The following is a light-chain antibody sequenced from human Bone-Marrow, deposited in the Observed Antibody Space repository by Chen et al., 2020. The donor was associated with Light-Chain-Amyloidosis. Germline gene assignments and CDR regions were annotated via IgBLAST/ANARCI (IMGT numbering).Light chain of an antibody. CDR2: RNN. J-gene: IGLJ3*02. CDR3: AAWDDSLSGWV. V-gene: IGLV1-47*01. CDR1: SSNIGSNY. Sequence: QSVLTQPPSASGTPGQRVTLSCSGSSSNIGSNYVYWYQQLPGTAPKLLIYRNNQRPSGVPDRFSGSKSGTSASLAISGLRSEDDADYYCAAWDDSLSGWVFGGGTKLTVL.